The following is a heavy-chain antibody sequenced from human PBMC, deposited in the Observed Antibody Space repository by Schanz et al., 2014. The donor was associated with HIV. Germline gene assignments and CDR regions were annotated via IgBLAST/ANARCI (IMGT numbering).Heavy chain of an antibody. CDR3: AAGVIRYCFDY. Sequence: EVQLVESGGALVQPGGSLRLSCVASGFTFSGYGMHWVRQAPREGLVWVSVVYIGDSTFYANSVKGRFTISRDDSKNTLYLQTNSLRAEYTAMYYCAAGVIRYCFDYWGQGTLVTVSS. D-gene: IGHD2-21*01. J-gene: IGHJ4*02. CDR1: GFTFSGYG. V-gene: IGHV3-66*01. CDR2: VYIGDST.